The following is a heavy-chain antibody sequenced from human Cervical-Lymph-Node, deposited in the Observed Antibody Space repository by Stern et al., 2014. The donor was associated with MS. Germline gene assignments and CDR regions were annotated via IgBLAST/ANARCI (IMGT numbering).Heavy chain of an antibody. CDR1: GFTFSNYW. Sequence: EVQLVESGGYLVQPGGSLRLSCAASGFTFSNYWMNWVRQAPGKGLEWVASIKHDGSENYYVDSVKGRFTISRDNAKNSVYLQMNSLRAEDTAVYYCARLGGVYTPNPRSGLDYWGQGTLVTVSS. D-gene: IGHD3-16*01. V-gene: IGHV3-7*01. CDR3: ARLGGVYTPNPRSGLDY. CDR2: IKHDGSEN. J-gene: IGHJ4*02.